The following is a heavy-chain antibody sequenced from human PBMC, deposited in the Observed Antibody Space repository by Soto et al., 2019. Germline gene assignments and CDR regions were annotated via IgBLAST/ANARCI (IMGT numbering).Heavy chain of an antibody. CDR3: AKGHLFYYGSGSSSHFDY. J-gene: IGHJ4*02. V-gene: IGHV3-23*01. D-gene: IGHD3-10*01. Sequence: EVQLLESGGGLVQPGGSLSLSCAASGFTFSSFAMSWVRQAPGTGLEWVSAISGSGGSTYYAHSVKGRFTVSRDNSQNTLYLQMNSLRAEDTAVYYCAKGHLFYYGSGSSSHFDYWGQGTLVTVSS. CDR1: GFTFSSFA. CDR2: ISGSGGST.